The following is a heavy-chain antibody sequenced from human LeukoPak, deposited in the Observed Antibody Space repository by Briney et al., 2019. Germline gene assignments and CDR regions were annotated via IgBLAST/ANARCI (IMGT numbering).Heavy chain of an antibody. J-gene: IGHJ4*02. D-gene: IGHD6-6*01. CDR1: GFTFSSYA. V-gene: IGHV3-23*01. CDR2: ISGSGGNT. CDR3: ARDLDSSSSLDY. Sequence: GGSLRLSCAVSGFTFSSYAMAWVRQAPGKGLEWVSGISGSGGNTYYADSVKGRFTISRDNSKNTLYLQMNSLRAEDTAVYYCARDLDSSSSLDYWGQGTLVTVSS.